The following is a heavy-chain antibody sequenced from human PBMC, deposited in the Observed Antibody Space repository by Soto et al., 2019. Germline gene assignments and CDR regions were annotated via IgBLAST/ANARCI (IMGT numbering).Heavy chain of an antibody. Sequence: EVQLVESGGGLVQPGGSLRLSCAASGFTFSSYSMNWVRQAPGKGLEWVSYISSSSSTIYYADTVKGRFTISRDNAKKSLYLQMNSLRDEDTEVYYCARDSRSSYGPFDYSGRGTLVTVSS. CDR3: ARDSRSSYGPFDY. CDR1: GFTFSSYS. CDR2: ISSSSSTI. J-gene: IGHJ4*02. D-gene: IGHD5-18*01. V-gene: IGHV3-48*02.